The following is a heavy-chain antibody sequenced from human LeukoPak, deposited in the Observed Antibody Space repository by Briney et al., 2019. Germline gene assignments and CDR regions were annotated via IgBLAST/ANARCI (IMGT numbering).Heavy chain of an antibody. J-gene: IGHJ4*02. CDR2: INWNGGST. CDR1: GFTFDDYG. Sequence: GGSLSLSCAPSGFTFDDYGMRWARQAPGKGLEWVSDINWNGGSTGYADSVKGRFTISRNNGKNSLYLQMNSLRAEDTALYYCARSGTAGDFDYWGQGTLVTVSS. V-gene: IGHV3-20*04. D-gene: IGHD6-13*01. CDR3: ARSGTAGDFDY.